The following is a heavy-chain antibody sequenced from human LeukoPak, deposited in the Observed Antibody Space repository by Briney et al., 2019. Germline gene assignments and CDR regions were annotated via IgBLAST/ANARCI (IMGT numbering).Heavy chain of an antibody. CDR1: GYTFTGYY. CDR2: INPNSGGT. CDR3: ARDHASGCTDY. D-gene: IGHD2-2*01. J-gene: IGHJ4*02. V-gene: IGHV1-2*02. Sequence: ASVKVSCKASGYTFTGYYMHWVRQAPGQGLEWMGWINPNSGGTNYAQQFQGRVTMTGDTSISTAYMELSRLRSDDTAVYYCARDHASGCTDYWGQGTLVTVSS.